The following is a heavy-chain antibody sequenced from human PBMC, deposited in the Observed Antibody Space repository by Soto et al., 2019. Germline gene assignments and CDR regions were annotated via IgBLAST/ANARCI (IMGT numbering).Heavy chain of an antibody. J-gene: IGHJ5*02. CDR2: IFHSGNT. CDR3: SCGQTYSGWYWLYP. Sequence: QVQLQESGPGLVKPSGTLSLTCAVSGGSISNSNWWSWVRQPPGKGLEWIGEIFHSGNTNYNPSLKSRVSISVDKSKHQFSLKLSSVTAADTVVYYCSCGQTYSGWYWLYPWGQGTLVTVYS. CDR1: GGSISNSNW. V-gene: IGHV4-4*02. D-gene: IGHD6-19*01.